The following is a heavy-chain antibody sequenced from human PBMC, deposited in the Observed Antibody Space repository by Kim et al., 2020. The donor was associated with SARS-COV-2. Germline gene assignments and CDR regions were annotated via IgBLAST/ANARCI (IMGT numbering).Heavy chain of an antibody. CDR1: GYTFTSYD. CDR2: MNPNSGNT. D-gene: IGHD2-21*01. Sequence: ASVKVSCKASGYTFTSYDINWVRQATGQGLEWMGWMNPNSGNTGYAQKFQGRVTMTRNTSISTAYMELSSLRSEDTAVYYCARGHLKSIVVVIAPRPYYYYMDLWGKGTSVNVFS. V-gene: IGHV1-8*01. J-gene: IGHJ6*03. CDR3: ARGHLKSIVVVIAPRPYYYYMDL.